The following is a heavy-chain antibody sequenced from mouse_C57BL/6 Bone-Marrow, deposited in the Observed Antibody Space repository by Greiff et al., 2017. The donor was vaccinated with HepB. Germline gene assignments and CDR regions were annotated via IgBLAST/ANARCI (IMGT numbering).Heavy chain of an antibody. V-gene: IGHV5-17*01. Sequence: EVKLVESGGGLVKPGGSLKLSCAASGFTFSDYGMHWVRQAPEKGLEWVAYISSGSSTIYYADTVKGRFTISRDNAKNTLFLQMTSLRSEDTAMYYCARAYYGSSHWYFDVWGTGTTVTVSS. CDR3: ARAYYGSSHWYFDV. J-gene: IGHJ1*03. CDR2: ISSGSSTI. D-gene: IGHD1-1*01. CDR1: GFTFSDYG.